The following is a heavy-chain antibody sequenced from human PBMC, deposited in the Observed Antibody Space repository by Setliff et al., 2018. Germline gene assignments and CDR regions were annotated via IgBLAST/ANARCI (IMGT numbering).Heavy chain of an antibody. CDR3: ARGRAGHSGH. D-gene: IGHD6-19*01. CDR1: GGSISSGGYY. Sequence: PSETLSLTCTVSGGSISSGGYYWSWIRQHPGKGLEWIGYIYYSGSTSYYNPSLKSRVTISVDTSKNQFSLKLSSVTAADTAVYYCARGRAGHSGHGGQGTLVTVSS. CDR2: IYYSGSTS. J-gene: IGHJ4*02. V-gene: IGHV4-31*03.